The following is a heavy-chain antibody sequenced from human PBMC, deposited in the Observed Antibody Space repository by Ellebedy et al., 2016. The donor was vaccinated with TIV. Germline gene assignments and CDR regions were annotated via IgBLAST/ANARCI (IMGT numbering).Heavy chain of an antibody. CDR2: ISSSSSYT. CDR3: TRRNYDSNAYYYDY. CDR1: GFTFSDYY. Sequence: GESLKISCAASGFTFSDYYMSWIRQAPGKGLEWVSYISSSSSYTNYADSVKGRFTISRDNAKNSLFLQMNSLRAEDTAVYYCTRRNYDSNAYYYDYWGQGTLVTVSS. J-gene: IGHJ4*02. V-gene: IGHV3-11*06. D-gene: IGHD3-22*01.